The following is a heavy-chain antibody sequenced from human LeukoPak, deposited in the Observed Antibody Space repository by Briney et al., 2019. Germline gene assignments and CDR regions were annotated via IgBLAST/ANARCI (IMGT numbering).Heavy chain of an antibody. Sequence: SETLSLTCTVSGGSISSSSYYWGWIRQPPGKGLEWIGSIYYSGSTYYNPSLKSRVTISVDTSKNQFSLKLSSVTAADTAMYYCARVLRGGLEYFDYWGQGTLVTVSS. J-gene: IGHJ4*02. CDR2: IYYSGST. V-gene: IGHV4-39*07. CDR1: GGSISSSSYY. CDR3: ARVLRGGLEYFDY.